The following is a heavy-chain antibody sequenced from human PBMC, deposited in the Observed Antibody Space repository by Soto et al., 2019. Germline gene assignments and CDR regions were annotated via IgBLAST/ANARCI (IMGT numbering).Heavy chain of an antibody. D-gene: IGHD1-7*01. CDR3: ARTSSGTREGFDP. Sequence: QVQLVQSGAEVKKPGASVRVSCKASGYSFTTYDINWVRQATGQGLEWMGWINPNNDNTGYAQKFQGRVTQTRTTSISTAYMELSSLRSDDTAVYYCARTSSGTREGFDPWGQGTLVTVSS. CDR1: GYSFTTYD. V-gene: IGHV1-8*01. J-gene: IGHJ5*02. CDR2: INPNNDNT.